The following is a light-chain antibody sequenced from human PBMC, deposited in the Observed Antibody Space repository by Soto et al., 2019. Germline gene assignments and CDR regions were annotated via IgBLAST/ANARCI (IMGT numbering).Light chain of an antibody. Sequence: EIVLTQSPRPLSLSPGERATLSYRASQSVSSNYLAWYQQKPGQAPRLLIFAASSRATGIPGRFSGSGSGTDFTLAISRLEPEDFAVYYCQHYGASPWTFGQGTKVDIK. J-gene: IGKJ1*01. V-gene: IGKV3-20*01. CDR2: AAS. CDR3: QHYGASPWT. CDR1: QSVSSNY.